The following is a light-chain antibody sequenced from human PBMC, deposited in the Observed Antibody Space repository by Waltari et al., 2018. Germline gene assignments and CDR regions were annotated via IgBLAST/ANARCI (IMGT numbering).Light chain of an antibody. J-gene: IGKJ1*01. Sequence: EIVLTQSPATLSLSPGERATLSCRASQSVSSYLAWYQQKPGQAPRLLIYDASNRATAIPARFSGSGSGTDFTLTISSLEPEDFAVYYCHQRSNWPVTFGQGTKVEIK. CDR3: HQRSNWPVT. CDR2: DAS. V-gene: IGKV3-11*01. CDR1: QSVSSY.